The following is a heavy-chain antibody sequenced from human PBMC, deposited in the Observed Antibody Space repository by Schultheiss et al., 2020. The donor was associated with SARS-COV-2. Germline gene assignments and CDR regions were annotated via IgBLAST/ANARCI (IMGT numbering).Heavy chain of an antibody. V-gene: IGHV4-59*10. Sequence: SQTLSLTCAVYGGSFSGYYWSWIRQPPGKGLEWIGRIYTSGSTNYNPSLKSRVTISVDTSKNQFSLKLSSVTAADTAVYYCARDGGAYAFDIWGQGTMVTVSS. CDR3: ARDGGAYAFDI. D-gene: IGHD3-16*01. CDR2: IYTSGST. CDR1: GGSFSGYY. J-gene: IGHJ3*02.